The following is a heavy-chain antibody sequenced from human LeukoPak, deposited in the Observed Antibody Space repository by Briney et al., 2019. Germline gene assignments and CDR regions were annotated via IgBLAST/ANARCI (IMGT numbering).Heavy chain of an antibody. Sequence: ASVKVSCKASGYTFTGYYMHWVRQAPGQGLEWMGWINPNSGGTNYAQNLQGRVTMTTDTSTTTAYMELRSLNSDDTAVYYCARWGRNFDDWFDPWGQGTLVTVSS. D-gene: IGHD3-9*01. CDR3: ARWGRNFDDWFDP. CDR1: GYTFTGYY. J-gene: IGHJ5*02. CDR2: INPNSGGT. V-gene: IGHV1-2*02.